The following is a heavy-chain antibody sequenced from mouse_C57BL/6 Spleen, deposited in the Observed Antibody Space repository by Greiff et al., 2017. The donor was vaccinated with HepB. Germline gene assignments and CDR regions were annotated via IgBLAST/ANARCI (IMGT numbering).Heavy chain of an antibody. CDR3: AKAYYSNYDAMDY. CDR2: TNPGSGGT. J-gene: IGHJ4*01. CDR1: GYAFTNYL. D-gene: IGHD2-5*01. V-gene: IGHV1-54*01. Sequence: QVHVQQSGAELVRPGTSVKVSCKASGYAFTNYLIEWVKQRPGQGLEWIGVTNPGSGGTNYNEKFKGKATLAADKSSSTAYMQLSSLTSEDSAVYFCAKAYYSNYDAMDYWGQGTSVTVSS.